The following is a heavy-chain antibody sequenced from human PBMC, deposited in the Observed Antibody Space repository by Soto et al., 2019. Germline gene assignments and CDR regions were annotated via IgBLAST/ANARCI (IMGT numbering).Heavy chain of an antibody. Sequence: ESGGGLVRPGGSLRLSCAASGFTFSSYSMNWVRQAPGKGLEWVSYISSSSSTIYYADSVKGRFTISRDNAKNSLYLQMNSLRAEDTAVYYCARANYYGSPGDFDYWGQGTLVTVSS. V-gene: IGHV3-48*01. J-gene: IGHJ4*02. D-gene: IGHD3-10*01. CDR1: GFTFSSYS. CDR2: ISSSSSTI. CDR3: ARANYYGSPGDFDY.